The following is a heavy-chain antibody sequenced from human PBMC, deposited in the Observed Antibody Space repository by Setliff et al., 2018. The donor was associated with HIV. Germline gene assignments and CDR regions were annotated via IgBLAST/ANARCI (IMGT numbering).Heavy chain of an antibody. Sequence: SETLSLTCGVSSYSISGGYYWGWIRQPPGKGLEWIGSIYHSGSAYYNPSLKSRVTISVDTSKNQFSLKMSSLTAADTAVYYCASHGGITGATDAFDIWGQGTMDTVS. CDR1: SYSISGGYY. D-gene: IGHD1-7*01. V-gene: IGHV4-38-2*01. CDR2: IYHSGSA. J-gene: IGHJ3*02. CDR3: ASHGGITGATDAFDI.